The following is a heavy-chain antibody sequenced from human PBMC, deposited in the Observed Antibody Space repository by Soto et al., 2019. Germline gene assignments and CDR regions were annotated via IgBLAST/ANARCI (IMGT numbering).Heavy chain of an antibody. J-gene: IGHJ6*02. CDR3: ARNGYTYGMDV. V-gene: IGHV4-31*03. D-gene: IGHD5-18*01. CDR1: VGSTSIGGFY. CDR2: IYYSGIS. Sequence: TLSINCTFSVGSTSIGGFYWSWIRQHPGKGLEWIGYIYYSGISYYNPSLKSRVSISLETSRNQFSMTLNSVTAADTAVYSCARNGYTYGMDVWGQGATVTV.